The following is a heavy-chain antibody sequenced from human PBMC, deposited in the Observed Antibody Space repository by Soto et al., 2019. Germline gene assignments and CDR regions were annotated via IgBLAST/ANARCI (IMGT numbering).Heavy chain of an antibody. CDR1: GFTFNNYA. D-gene: IGHD3-10*01. J-gene: IGHJ4*02. CDR3: AKGRGGSGSLTPRVDF. CDR2: SSGGGDTT. V-gene: IGHV3-23*01. Sequence: EVQLLESVGGLVQPGGSLRRSCAASGFTFNNYAMTWVRQAPGKGLEWVSASSGGGDTTSYADSVKGRFTVSRDGSKNTLYLQMSSLRAQDTALYYCAKGRGGSGSLTPRVDFWGQGTLVTVSS.